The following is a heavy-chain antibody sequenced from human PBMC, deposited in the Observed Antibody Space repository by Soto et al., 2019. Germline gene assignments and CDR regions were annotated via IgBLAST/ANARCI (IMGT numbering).Heavy chain of an antibody. CDR3: ARSGGIAARLDFDY. Sequence: GGSLRLSCAASGFTFSSYWMHWVRQAPGKGLVWVSRINSDGSSTSYADSVKDRFTISRDNAKNTLYLQMNSLRAEDTAVYYCARSGGIAARLDFDYWGQGTLVTVSS. V-gene: IGHV3-74*01. CDR2: INSDGSST. D-gene: IGHD6-6*01. J-gene: IGHJ4*02. CDR1: GFTFSSYW.